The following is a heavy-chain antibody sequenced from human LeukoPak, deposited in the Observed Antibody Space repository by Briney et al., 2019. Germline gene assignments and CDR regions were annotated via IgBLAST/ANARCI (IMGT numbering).Heavy chain of an antibody. J-gene: IGHJ4*02. CDR1: GGSFSGYY. Sequence: SETLSLTCAVYGGSFSGYYWSWIRQPPGKWLEWIGEINHSGSTNYNPSLKSRVTISVDTSKNQFSLKLSSVTAADTAVYYCASGYTSKGIYFDYWGQGTLVTVSS. D-gene: IGHD4-11*01. V-gene: IGHV4-34*01. CDR3: ASGYTSKGIYFDY. CDR2: INHSGST.